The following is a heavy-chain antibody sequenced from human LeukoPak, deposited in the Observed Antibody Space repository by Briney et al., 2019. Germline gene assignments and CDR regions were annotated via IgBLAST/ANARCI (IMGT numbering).Heavy chain of an antibody. D-gene: IGHD3-3*01. Sequence: PGGSLRLSCAASGFTFSSYSMSWVRQAPGKGLDWVANINQDGSEKYYVDSVKGRFTISRDNAKNSLYLQMNSLRAEDTAVYYCAKDRRYYDFWSGYDDYWGQGTLVTVSS. V-gene: IGHV3-7*03. CDR1: GFTFSSYS. CDR3: AKDRRYYDFWSGYDDY. J-gene: IGHJ4*02. CDR2: INQDGSEK.